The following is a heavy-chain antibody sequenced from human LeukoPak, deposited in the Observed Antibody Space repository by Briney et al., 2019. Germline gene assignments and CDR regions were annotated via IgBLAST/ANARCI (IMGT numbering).Heavy chain of an antibody. CDR2: ISGSGFTI. D-gene: IGHD5-12*01. CDR1: GFTLSNYS. J-gene: IGHJ6*03. Sequence: GGSLRLSCAVSGFTLSNYSMNWVRQALGKGLEWISYISGSGFTIHYADSVKGRFTISRDNAKNSLYLQMNSLRAEDTAVYYCTRFEATRRDYYYYYYMDVWGKGTTVTISS. V-gene: IGHV3-48*01. CDR3: TRFEATRRDYYYYYYMDV.